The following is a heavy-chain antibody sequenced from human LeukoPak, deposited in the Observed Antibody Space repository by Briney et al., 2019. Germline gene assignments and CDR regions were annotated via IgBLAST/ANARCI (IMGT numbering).Heavy chain of an antibody. Sequence: GGSLRLSCAASGFTFYDYTMHWVRQAPGKGLEWVSLISWDGGSTYYADSVKGRFTISRDNSKNSLYLQMNSLRTEDTALYYCARAIAAAGTYYYYGMDVWGQGTTVTVSS. J-gene: IGHJ6*02. D-gene: IGHD6-13*01. CDR3: ARAIAAAGTYYYYGMDV. CDR2: ISWDGGST. V-gene: IGHV3-43*01. CDR1: GFTFYDYT.